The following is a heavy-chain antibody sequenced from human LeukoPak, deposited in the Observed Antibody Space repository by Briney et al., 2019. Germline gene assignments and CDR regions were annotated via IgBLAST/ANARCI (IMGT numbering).Heavy chain of an antibody. CDR2: IYSGGET. CDR3: VRDYSNFVRGD. J-gene: IGHJ4*02. CDR1: GDSISSSHYY. D-gene: IGHD4-11*01. Sequence: NPSETLSLTCTVSGDSISSSHYYWGWIRQSPGKGLEWIGSIYSGGETHYNPSLNSRVTIFLDTSKNRFSLNLISVTATDTAVYYCVRDYSNFVRGDWGQGTLVTVSS. V-gene: IGHV4-39*02.